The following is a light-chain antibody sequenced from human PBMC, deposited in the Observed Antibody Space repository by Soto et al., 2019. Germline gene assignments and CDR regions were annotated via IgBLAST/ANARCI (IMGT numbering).Light chain of an antibody. Sequence: DIQMTQYPSTLSASVGDRFTITCLASQSIVTYLNWYLQKPGKAPKLLIYAASNLQSGVPSRFSGSGSGTDFTLTISSLQPEDFATYFCQQSYSTPPWTFGQGSKVDIK. J-gene: IGKJ1*01. CDR1: QSIVTY. V-gene: IGKV1-39*01. CDR3: QQSYSTPPWT. CDR2: AAS.